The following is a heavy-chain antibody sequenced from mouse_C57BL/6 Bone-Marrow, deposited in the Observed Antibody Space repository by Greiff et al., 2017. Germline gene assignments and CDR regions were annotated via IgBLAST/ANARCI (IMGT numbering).Heavy chain of an antibody. CDR2: IYPRDGST. V-gene: IGHV1-85*01. J-gene: IGHJ1*03. Sequence: QVQLQQSGPELVKPGASVKLSCKASGYTFTSYDINWVKQRPGQGLEWIGWIYPRDGSTKYNEKFKGKATLTVDTSSSTAYMELHSLTSEDSAVYFCARVDFDGSSGDYYFYFWGTGTTVTVSS. CDR1: GYTFTSYD. CDR3: ARVDFDGSSGDYYFYF. D-gene: IGHD1-1*01.